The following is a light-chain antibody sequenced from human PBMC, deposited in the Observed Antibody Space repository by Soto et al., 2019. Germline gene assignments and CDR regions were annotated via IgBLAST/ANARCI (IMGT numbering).Light chain of an antibody. CDR2: KAS. Sequence: GDRVPITCRASKSVTTWLAWYQQKPGKAPKLLIYKASNLESGLPSRFTGSGSGTEFTLTISSLQSDDFATYYCQQYSTYPITFGQGTRLAIK. V-gene: IGKV1-5*03. J-gene: IGKJ5*01. CDR1: KSVTTW. CDR3: QQYSTYPIT.